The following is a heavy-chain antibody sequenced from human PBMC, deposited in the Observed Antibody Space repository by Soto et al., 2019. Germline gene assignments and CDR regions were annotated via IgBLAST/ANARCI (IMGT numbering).Heavy chain of an antibody. Sequence: GGSLRLSCAASGFTFNNAWMNWVRQVPGKGLEWVGRIKSKTDGGTIDYAAPVKGRFTISRDDSKNTVYLQMNSLKIVDKAVYYCRSLPKFGESAFDVWGQGTMVNVSS. CDR2: IKSKTDGGTI. CDR1: GFTFNNAW. V-gene: IGHV3-15*07. CDR3: RSLPKFGESAFDV. J-gene: IGHJ3*01. D-gene: IGHD3-10*01.